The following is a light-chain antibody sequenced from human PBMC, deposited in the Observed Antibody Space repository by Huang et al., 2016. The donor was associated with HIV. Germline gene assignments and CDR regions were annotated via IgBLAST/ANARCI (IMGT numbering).Light chain of an antibody. Sequence: DIQMTQSPSSLSASVGDRVTITCQASQDINNYLNWYQQKSGKAPKLLIYDASSVETGVPSRFSGSGSGTDFTFTISSLQSEDFGTYYCQQYDSLVTFGGGTKVAIK. J-gene: IGKJ4*01. CDR1: QDINNY. CDR2: DAS. CDR3: QQYDSLVT. V-gene: IGKV1-33*01.